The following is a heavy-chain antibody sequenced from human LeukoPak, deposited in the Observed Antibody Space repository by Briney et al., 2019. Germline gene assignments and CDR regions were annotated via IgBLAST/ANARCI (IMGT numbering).Heavy chain of an antibody. CDR2: IYSGGST. V-gene: IGHV3-66*01. J-gene: IGHJ6*02. CDR3: ARDILTGYHLYYGMDV. D-gene: IGHD3-9*01. CDR1: GFTVSSNY. Sequence: PGGSLRLSCAASGFTVSSNYMSWVRQAPGKGLEWVSVIYSGGSTYYADSVKGRFTISRDNSKNTLYLQMNSLRAEDTAVYYCARDILTGYHLYYGMDVWGQGTTVTVSS.